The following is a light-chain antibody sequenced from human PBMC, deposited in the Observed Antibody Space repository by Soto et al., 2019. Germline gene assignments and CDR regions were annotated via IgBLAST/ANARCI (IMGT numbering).Light chain of an antibody. CDR1: QTISSW. CDR2: AAS. Sequence: DIQMTQSPSTLSVSVGDRVTITCLASQTISSWLAWYQQKPGQAPKLLISAASNLESGVPSRFSGSGSGTEFTLTISGLQPDDFATYYCQQYNTYSWTFGQGTKVDI. V-gene: IGKV1-5*01. J-gene: IGKJ1*01. CDR3: QQYNTYSWT.